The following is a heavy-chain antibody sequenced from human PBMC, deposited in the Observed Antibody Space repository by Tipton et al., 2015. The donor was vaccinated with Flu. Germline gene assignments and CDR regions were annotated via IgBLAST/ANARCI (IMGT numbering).Heavy chain of an antibody. D-gene: IGHD4-17*01. J-gene: IGHJ4*02. V-gene: IGHV4-34*01. CDR1: GGSFSGYF. CDR3: AEHDYGDSSLFDY. Sequence: GGSFSGYFWSWIRQSPERGLEWIGEVSDAGLTNYNPSLKSRITISLDKSKIQFSLKLTSLTAADTSVYYCAEHDYGDSSLFDYWGQGTLVTVSS. CDR2: VSDAGLT.